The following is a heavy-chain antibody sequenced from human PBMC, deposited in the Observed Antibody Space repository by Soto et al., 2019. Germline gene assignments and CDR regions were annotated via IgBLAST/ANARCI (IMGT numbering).Heavy chain of an antibody. CDR1: GFTFSSYA. D-gene: IGHD3-22*01. CDR3: AKEIPYYYDSSGPNWFDP. Sequence: LRLSCAASGFTFSSYAMSWVRQAPGKGLEWVSAISGSGGSTYYADSVKGRFTISRDNSKNTLYLQMNSLRAEDTAVYYCAKEIPYYYDSSGPNWFDPWGQGTLVTVSS. J-gene: IGHJ5*02. V-gene: IGHV3-23*01. CDR2: ISGSGGST.